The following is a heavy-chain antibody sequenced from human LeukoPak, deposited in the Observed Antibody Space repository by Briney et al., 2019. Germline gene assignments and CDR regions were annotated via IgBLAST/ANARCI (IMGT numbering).Heavy chain of an antibody. J-gene: IGHJ3*02. CDR3: ARDPRVVTAIPANAFDI. V-gene: IGHV1-69*04. CDR1: GGTXSSYA. D-gene: IGHD2-21*02. CDR2: SISILGIA. Sequence: SVKVSCKASGGTXSSYAISWVRQAPGHGLDWMARSISILGIANYAQKSQGRVTITADKSTRTAYMELSSLRSEDTAVYYCARDPRVVTAIPANAFDIWGQGTMVTVSS.